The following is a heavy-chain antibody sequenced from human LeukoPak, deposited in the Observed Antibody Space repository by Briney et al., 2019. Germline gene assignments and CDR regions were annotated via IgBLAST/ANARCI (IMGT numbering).Heavy chain of an antibody. CDR1: GFTVSSNY. V-gene: IGHV3-23*01. J-gene: IGHJ5*02. CDR3: AKASGWDRGWFDP. D-gene: IGHD6-19*01. Sequence: GGSLRLSCAASGFTVSSNYMSWVRQAPGKGLEWVSAISGSGGSTYYADSVKGRFTISRDNSKSTLYLQMNSLRAEDTAVYYCAKASGWDRGWFDPWGQGTLVTVSS. CDR2: ISGSGGST.